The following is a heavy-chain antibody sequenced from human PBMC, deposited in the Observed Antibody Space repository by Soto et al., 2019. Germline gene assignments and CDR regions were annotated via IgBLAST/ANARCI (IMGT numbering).Heavy chain of an antibody. D-gene: IGHD2-2*01. J-gene: IGHJ6*02. Sequence: GGSLRLSCAASGFTFSSYSMNWVRQAPGKGLEWVSYISSSSSTIYYADSVKGRFTISRDNAKNSLYLQMNSLRDEDTAVYYCARDRAMYGNRYSYYYYGMDVWGQGTTVTVSS. V-gene: IGHV3-48*02. CDR3: ARDRAMYGNRYSYYYYGMDV. CDR1: GFTFSSYS. CDR2: ISSSSSTI.